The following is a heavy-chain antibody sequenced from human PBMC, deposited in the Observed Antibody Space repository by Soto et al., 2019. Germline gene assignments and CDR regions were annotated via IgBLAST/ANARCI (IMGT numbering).Heavy chain of an antibody. Sequence: PSETLSLTCAVSGGSISSSNWWSWVRQPPGKGLEWIGEIYHSGSTNYNPSLKSRVTISVDKPKNQFSLKLSSVTAADTAVYYCATGRDGYIYDVFDIWGQGTMVTVSS. V-gene: IGHV4-4*02. D-gene: IGHD5-12*01. CDR2: IYHSGST. CDR3: ATGRDGYIYDVFDI. CDR1: GGSISSSNW. J-gene: IGHJ3*02.